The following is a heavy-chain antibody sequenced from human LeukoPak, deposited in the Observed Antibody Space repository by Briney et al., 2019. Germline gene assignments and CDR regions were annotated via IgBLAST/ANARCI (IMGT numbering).Heavy chain of an antibody. V-gene: IGHV3-53*01. D-gene: IGHD2-21*02. CDR1: GFTVSSNY. Sequence: PGGSLRLSCAASGFTVSSNYMSWVRQAPGKGLEWVSVIYSGGSTYYADSVKGRFTISRDYSKNTLYLQMNSLRAEDTAIYYCAKPEGVTALLLDAFDIWGQGTKVTVSS. J-gene: IGHJ3*02. CDR2: IYSGGST. CDR3: AKPEGVTALLLDAFDI.